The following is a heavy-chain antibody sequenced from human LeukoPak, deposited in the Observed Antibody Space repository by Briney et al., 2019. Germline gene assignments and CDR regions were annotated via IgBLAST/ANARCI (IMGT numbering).Heavy chain of an antibody. V-gene: IGHV1-24*01. Sequence: ASVKVSCKVSGYTLTELSMHWVRQAPGKGLEWMGGFDPEDGETIYAQKFQGRVTMTEDTSTDTAYMELSSLRSEDTAVYYCATDGSGWYPYGTDVWGQGTTVTVSS. D-gene: IGHD6-19*01. J-gene: IGHJ6*02. CDR2: FDPEDGET. CDR3: ATDGSGWYPYGTDV. CDR1: GYTLTELS.